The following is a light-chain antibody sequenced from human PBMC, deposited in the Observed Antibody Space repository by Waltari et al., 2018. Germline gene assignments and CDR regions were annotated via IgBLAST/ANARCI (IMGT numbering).Light chain of an antibody. V-gene: IGKV3-20*01. CDR2: GAS. J-gene: IGKJ1*01. CDR3: QQYGSAPRT. Sequence: EIVLTQSPGTLSLSPGERATLSCRASQSVSSNYLAWYQQNTGQAPRLLIYGASSRATGIPDRFSGSGSGTDFSLTISRLEPEDLAVYYCQQYGSAPRTFGQGTKVEIK. CDR1: QSVSSNY.